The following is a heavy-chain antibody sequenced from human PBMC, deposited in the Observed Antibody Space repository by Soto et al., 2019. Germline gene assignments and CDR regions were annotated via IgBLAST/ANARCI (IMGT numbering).Heavy chain of an antibody. J-gene: IGHJ4*02. Sequence: QITLKESGPTLVKPTQTLTLTCTFSGFSLSTSGVGVGWIRQPPGKALEWLALIYWDDDKRYSTSLKSRLTITKHTTKNHVVLTTTNMDPVDTATYYCAHRLAATGLFDYWGQGTLVTVSS. CDR2: IYWDDDK. CDR3: AHRLAATGLFDY. V-gene: IGHV2-5*02. CDR1: GFSLSTSGVG. D-gene: IGHD6-13*01.